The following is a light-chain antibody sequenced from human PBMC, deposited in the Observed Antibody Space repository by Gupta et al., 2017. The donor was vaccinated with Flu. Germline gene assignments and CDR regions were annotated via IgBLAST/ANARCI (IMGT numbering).Light chain of an antibody. Sequence: DIVLTQSPATLSLSPGESATLACRASQSVSRYLAWYQQKPGQAPRLLIYDASNRATGTPARFSGGGSGTDFTLTISSLEPEDFAVYYCQQRSNWPGTFGPGTKVDI. CDR2: DAS. CDR1: QSVSRY. J-gene: IGKJ3*01. CDR3: QQRSNWPGT. V-gene: IGKV3-11*01.